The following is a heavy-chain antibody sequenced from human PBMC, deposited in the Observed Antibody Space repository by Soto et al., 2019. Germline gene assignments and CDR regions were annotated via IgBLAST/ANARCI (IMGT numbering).Heavy chain of an antibody. CDR1: GGSISSYY. CDR3: ARVSSPGDAFDI. J-gene: IGHJ3*02. D-gene: IGHD6-19*01. CDR2: IYYSGST. Sequence: SETLSLTCTVTGGSISSYYWRWIRQPPGKGLEWIGYIYYSGSTNYNPSLKSRVTISVDTSKNQFSLKLSSVTAADTAVYYCARVSSPGDAFDIWGQGTMVTVSS. V-gene: IGHV4-59*01.